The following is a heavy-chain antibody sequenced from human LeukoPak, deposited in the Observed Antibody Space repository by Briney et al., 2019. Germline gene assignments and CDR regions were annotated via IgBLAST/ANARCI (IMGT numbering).Heavy chain of an antibody. Sequence: GGSLRLSCAASGFTFSSYAMSWVRQAPGKGLEWVSAISGSGGSTYYADSVKGRFTISRDNSKNTLYLQMNSLRAEDTAVYYCAKDRDRTQWLRSFHYWGQGTLVTVSS. D-gene: IGHD6-19*01. V-gene: IGHV3-23*01. J-gene: IGHJ4*02. CDR3: AKDRDRTQWLRSFHY. CDR1: GFTFSSYA. CDR2: ISGSGGST.